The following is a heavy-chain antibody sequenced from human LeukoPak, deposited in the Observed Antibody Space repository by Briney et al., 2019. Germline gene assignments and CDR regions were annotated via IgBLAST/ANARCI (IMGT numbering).Heavy chain of an antibody. V-gene: IGHV3-53*01. Sequence: GGSLRLSCTLSGLAVSDNYLTWVRQAPGKGLERVSVIFPNGNTYSADFVEGRFSISRDKSTNTLFLDMSRVGTDDMAVYFCARANPVYGDFDYWGQGTLVSVSS. J-gene: IGHJ4*02. CDR3: ARANPVYGDFDY. CDR1: GLAVSDNY. D-gene: IGHD4-17*01. CDR2: IFPNGNT.